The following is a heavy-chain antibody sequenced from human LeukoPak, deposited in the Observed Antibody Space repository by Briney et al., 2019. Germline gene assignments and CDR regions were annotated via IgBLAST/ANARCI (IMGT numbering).Heavy chain of an antibody. CDR3: ASGSRDGNYYYYYMDV. Sequence: ASVKISCEASGGTFSSYAISWVRQAPGQGLEWMGRIIPIFGTANYAQKFQGRVTITTGEYTSTDYMELSSLRSEDTAVYYCASGSRDGNYYYYYMDVWGKGTTVTVSS. V-gene: IGHV1-69*05. J-gene: IGHJ6*03. CDR2: IIPIFGTA. CDR1: GGTFSSYA. D-gene: IGHD5-24*01.